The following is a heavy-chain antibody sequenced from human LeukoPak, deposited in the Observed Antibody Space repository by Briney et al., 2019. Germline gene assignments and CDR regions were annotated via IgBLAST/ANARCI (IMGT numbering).Heavy chain of an antibody. J-gene: IGHJ5*02. CDR1: GYTFTDYA. CDR3: ARAYQRLGGLSFPDQ. CDR2: INPNTGNP. V-gene: IGHV7-4-1*02. Sequence: ASVKVSCKASGYTFTDYAMNWVRQAPGQGLEWMGWINPNTGNPTYVQGLTGRFVFSLDTSVSTAYLQISSLKADDTAVYYCARAYQRLGGLSFPDQWGQGTLVTVSS. D-gene: IGHD3-16*02.